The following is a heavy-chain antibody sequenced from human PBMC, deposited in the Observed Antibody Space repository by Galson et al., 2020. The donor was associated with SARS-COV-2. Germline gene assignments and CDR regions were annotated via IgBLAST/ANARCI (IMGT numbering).Heavy chain of an antibody. CDR1: GYSFTSYW. D-gene: IGHD3-16*01. CDR3: ARQGYDYVWGSPYY. J-gene: IGHJ4*02. V-gene: IGHV5-10-1*01. Sequence: HGESLKISCKGSGYSFTSYWISWVRQMPGKGLEWMGRIDPSDSYTNYSPSFHGHVTISADKSISTAYLQWSSLKASDTAMYYCARQGYDYVWGSPYYWGQGTLVTVSP. CDR2: IDPSDSYT.